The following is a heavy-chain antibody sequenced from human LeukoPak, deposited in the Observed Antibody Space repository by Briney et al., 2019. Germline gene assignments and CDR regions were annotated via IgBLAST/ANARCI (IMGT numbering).Heavy chain of an antibody. V-gene: IGHV3-20*04. Sequence: GGSLRLSCAASGFTLDDYGMSWVRQAPGKGLEWVSGINWNGGSTGYADSVKGRFTISRDNAKNTLYLQMNSLRAEDTAVYYCARDLSLYCSGGSCYSLNYWGQGTLVTVSS. CDR1: GFTLDDYG. CDR3: ARDLSLYCSGGSCYSLNY. J-gene: IGHJ4*02. CDR2: INWNGGST. D-gene: IGHD2-15*01.